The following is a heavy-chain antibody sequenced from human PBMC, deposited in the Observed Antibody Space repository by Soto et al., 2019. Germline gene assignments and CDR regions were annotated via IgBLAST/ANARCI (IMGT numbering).Heavy chain of an antibody. CDR3: ASRPRWYDSSGYSGSDDAFDI. D-gene: IGHD3-22*01. J-gene: IGHJ3*02. CDR1: GGTFSSYA. Sequence: SVKVSCKASGGTFSSYAISWVRQAPGQGLEWMGGIIPIFGTANYAQKFQGRVTITADKSTSTAYMELSSLRSEDTAVYYCASRPRWYDSSGYSGSDDAFDIWGQGTMVT. CDR2: IIPIFGTA. V-gene: IGHV1-69*06.